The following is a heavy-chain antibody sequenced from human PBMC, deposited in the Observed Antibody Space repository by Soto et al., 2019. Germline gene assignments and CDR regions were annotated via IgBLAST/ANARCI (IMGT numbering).Heavy chain of an antibody. D-gene: IGHD2-2*01. Sequence: VQLVESGGGVVQPGRSLRLSCVASGFTFSSYGMYWVRQAPGKGLEWVALIWYDGSKKYHADSVKGRFTISRDNSKNTLYLQMNSLRAEDTAVYYCARVVRYCSSTSCQKDYYYYMDVWGKGTTVTVS. V-gene: IGHV3-33*01. CDR1: GFTFSSYG. CDR2: IWYDGSKK. CDR3: ARVVRYCSSTSCQKDYYYYMDV. J-gene: IGHJ6*03.